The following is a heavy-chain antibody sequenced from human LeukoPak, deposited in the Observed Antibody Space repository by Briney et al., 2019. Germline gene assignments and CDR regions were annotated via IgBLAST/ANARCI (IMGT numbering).Heavy chain of an antibody. J-gene: IGHJ1*01. CDR1: GFTFSSYA. D-gene: IGHD6-13*01. CDR3: ATPSSHAPEYFQH. CDR2: ISYDGSNK. V-gene: IGHV3-30-3*01. Sequence: GGSLRLSCAASGFTFSSYAMHWVRQAPGKGLEWVAVISYDGSNKYYADSVKGRLTISRDNSKNTLYLQMNSLRAEDTAVYYCATPSSHAPEYFQHWGQGTLVTVSS.